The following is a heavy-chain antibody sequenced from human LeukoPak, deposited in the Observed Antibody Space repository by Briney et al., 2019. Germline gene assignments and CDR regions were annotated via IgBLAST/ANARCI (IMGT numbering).Heavy chain of an antibody. J-gene: IGHJ4*02. CDR1: GFTFSSYA. CDR2: ISYDGSNK. Sequence: GGSLRLSCAASGFTFSSYAMHWVRQAPGKGLEWVAVISYDGSNKHYADSVKGRFTISRDNSKNTLYLQMNSLRAEDTAVYYCARDPGYSGYDFDTFDYWGQGTLVTVSS. CDR3: ARDPGYSGYDFDTFDY. D-gene: IGHD5-12*01. V-gene: IGHV3-30-3*01.